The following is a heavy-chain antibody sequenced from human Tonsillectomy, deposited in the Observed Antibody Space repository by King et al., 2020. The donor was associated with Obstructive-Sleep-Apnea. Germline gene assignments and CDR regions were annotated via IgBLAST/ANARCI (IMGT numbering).Heavy chain of an antibody. V-gene: IGHV4-31*03. CDR1: GVSISSGGYY. CDR3: ARDITTSNWRVRWFDP. Sequence: QLQESGPGLVKPSQTLSLTCTVSGVSISSGGYYWSWLRQHPGKGLEWMGYISYSGSTYYNPSLKSRVTISVDTSKNPFSLKLSSVTAADTAVYYCARDITTSNWRVRWFDPWGQGTLVTVSS. J-gene: IGHJ5*02. CDR2: ISYSGST. D-gene: IGHD1-1*01.